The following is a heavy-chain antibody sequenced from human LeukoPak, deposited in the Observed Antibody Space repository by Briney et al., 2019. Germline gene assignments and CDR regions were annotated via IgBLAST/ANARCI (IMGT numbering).Heavy chain of an antibody. D-gene: IGHD7-27*01. Sequence: GGSLKLSCAASGFTFSGPAMHWVRQASEKGLEWVGRIRSKANSYATADAASVKGRFTISRDDSKNTAYLQMNSLKTEDTAVYYCTTSRSLGDYWGQGTLVTVSS. V-gene: IGHV3-73*01. J-gene: IGHJ4*02. CDR2: IRSKANSYAT. CDR3: TTSRSLGDY. CDR1: GFTFSGPA.